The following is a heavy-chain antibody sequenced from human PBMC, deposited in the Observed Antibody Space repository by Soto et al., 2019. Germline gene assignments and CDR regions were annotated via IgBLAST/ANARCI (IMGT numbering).Heavy chain of an antibody. D-gene: IGHD3-22*01. CDR1: GFTFSSYA. V-gene: IGHV3-23*01. Sequence: GGSLRLSCAASGFTFSSYAMSWVRQAPGKGLEWVSAISGSCGSTYYPDSVKGRFTISRDNSKNTLYLQMNSLRAEDTAVYYRAKSAYYDSSGYYDYSGQATLVTV. J-gene: IGHJ4*02. CDR2: ISGSCGST. CDR3: AKSAYYDSSGYYDY.